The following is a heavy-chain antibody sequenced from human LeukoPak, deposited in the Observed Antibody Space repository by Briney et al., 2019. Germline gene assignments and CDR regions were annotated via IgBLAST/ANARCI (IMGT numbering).Heavy chain of an antibody. CDR2: ISGTSGST. V-gene: IGHV3-23*01. D-gene: IGHD3-22*01. J-gene: IGHJ4*02. CDR3: AKAGGSGYYFFDY. CDR1: NTYS. Sequence: GGSLRLSCAASNTYSMNWVRQAPGKGLEWDSSISGTSGSTYYADSVKGRFTISRDNSNNTLYLQMNSLRAEDTAVYYCAKAGGSGYYFFDYWGREPWSPSPQ.